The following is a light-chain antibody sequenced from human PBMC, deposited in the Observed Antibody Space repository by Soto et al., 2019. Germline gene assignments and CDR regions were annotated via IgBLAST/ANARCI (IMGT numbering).Light chain of an antibody. CDR3: QTWGSGIVV. J-gene: IGLJ2*01. CDR2: INSDGSH. V-gene: IGLV4-69*01. Sequence: QPVLTQSPSASASLGASVKLTCTLSSGHSNYAIAWHQQQSEKGPRYLMKINSDGSHSKGDGIPDRFSGSSSGAERYLTISSLXSEDEADYYCQTWGSGIVVFGGGTKLTVL. CDR1: SGHSNYA.